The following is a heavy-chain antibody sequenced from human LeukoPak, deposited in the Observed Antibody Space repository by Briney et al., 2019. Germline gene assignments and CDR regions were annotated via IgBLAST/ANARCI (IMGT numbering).Heavy chain of an antibody. D-gene: IGHD2-2*01. CDR3: ARGLPARRGAFDI. J-gene: IGHJ3*02. Sequence: GRSLRLSCAASGFTFDDYAMHWVRQAPGKGLEWVSGISWNSGSIGYADSVKGRFTISRDNAKNSLYLQMNSLRAEDTAVYYCARGLPARRGAFDIWGQGTKVTVSS. CDR1: GFTFDDYA. CDR2: ISWNSGSI. V-gene: IGHV3-9*01.